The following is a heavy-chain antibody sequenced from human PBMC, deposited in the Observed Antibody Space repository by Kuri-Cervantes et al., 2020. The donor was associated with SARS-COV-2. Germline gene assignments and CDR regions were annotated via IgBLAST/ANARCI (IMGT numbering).Heavy chain of an antibody. Sequence: SETLSLTCTVSGGSISSYYWSWIRQPPGKGLEWIGYIYYSGSTNYNPSLKSRVTISVDTSKNQFSLKLSSVTAADTAVYYCAGVPANWWKGAFDIWGQGTMVTVSS. V-gene: IGHV4-59*08. J-gene: IGHJ3*02. CDR2: IYYSGST. D-gene: IGHD2-8*02. CDR3: AGVPANWWKGAFDI. CDR1: GGSISSYY.